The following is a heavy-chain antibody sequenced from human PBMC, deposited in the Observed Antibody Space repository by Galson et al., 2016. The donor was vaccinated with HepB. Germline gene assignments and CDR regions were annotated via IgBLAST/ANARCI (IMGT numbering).Heavy chain of an antibody. J-gene: IGHJ4*02. CDR2: LKEDGTEK. Sequence: SLRLSCAASGLTLTSHWMSWVRQAPGKGLEWVASLKEDGTEKHYVDSVKGRFTISRDTARNSVFLQMDSLKVEDTASYYCARILMRSISWSWDYWGQGSLVTVSS. CDR3: ARILMRSISWSWDY. D-gene: IGHD6-13*01. V-gene: IGHV3-7*04. CDR1: GLTLTSHW.